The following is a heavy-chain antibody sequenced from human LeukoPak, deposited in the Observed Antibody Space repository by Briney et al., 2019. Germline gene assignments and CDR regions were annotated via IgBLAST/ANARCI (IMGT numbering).Heavy chain of an antibody. Sequence: SETLSLTCTVSGSSISSRNYYWSWIRQPPGKGLEWIGSIFYSGSTYYNPSLKSRVTISVDTSKNQFSLKLSSVTAADTAVYYCARSDDYSYIDYWGQGTLVTVSS. CDR2: IFYSGST. CDR1: GSSISSRNYY. J-gene: IGHJ4*02. CDR3: ARSDDYSYIDY. D-gene: IGHD4-11*01. V-gene: IGHV4-39*07.